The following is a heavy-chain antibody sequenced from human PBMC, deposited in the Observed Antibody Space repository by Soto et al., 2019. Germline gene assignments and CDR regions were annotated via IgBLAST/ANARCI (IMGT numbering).Heavy chain of an antibody. Sequence: QVQLVQSGAEVKKPGSSVKVSCKASGGTFSSYAISWVRQAPGQGLEWMGGIIPIFGTANYAQKFQGRVPITADKSTSQDYMEQSNLRPEDPAVYYCARRGRITMVRGGHYDAFDIWGQGTMVTVS. CDR1: GGTFSSYA. D-gene: IGHD3-10*01. V-gene: IGHV1-69*06. CDR3: ARRGRITMVRGGHYDAFDI. J-gene: IGHJ3*02. CDR2: IIPIFGTA.